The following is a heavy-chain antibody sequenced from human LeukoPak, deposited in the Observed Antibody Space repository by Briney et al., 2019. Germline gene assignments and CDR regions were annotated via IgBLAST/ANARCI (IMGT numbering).Heavy chain of an antibody. Sequence: GGSLRLSCAASGFTVSSNYMSWVRQAPGKGLEWVSVIYSGGSTYYADSVKGRFTISRHNSKNTLYLQMNSLRAEDTAVYYCARVGFRGAYLYYFDYWGQGTLVTVSS. CDR1: GFTVSSNY. V-gene: IGHV3-53*04. J-gene: IGHJ4*02. CDR2: IYSGGST. CDR3: ARVGFRGAYLYYFDY. D-gene: IGHD3-10*01.